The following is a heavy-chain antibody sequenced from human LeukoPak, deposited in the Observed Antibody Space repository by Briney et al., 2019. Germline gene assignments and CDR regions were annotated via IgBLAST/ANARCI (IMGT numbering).Heavy chain of an antibody. Sequence: GGSLRLSCAASGFTVSSNYMSWVRQAPGKGLEWVSVLYSDGSTYYADSVKGRFTISRDNSKNTLYLQMNSLRVEDTATYYCARDLKVEIAGISWGQGALVTVSS. CDR3: ARDLKVEIAGIS. CDR2: LYSDGST. J-gene: IGHJ5*02. V-gene: IGHV3-53*01. CDR1: GFTVSSNY. D-gene: IGHD5-24*01.